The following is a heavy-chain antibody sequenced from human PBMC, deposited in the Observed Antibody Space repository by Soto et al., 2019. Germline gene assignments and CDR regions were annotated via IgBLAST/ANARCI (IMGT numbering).Heavy chain of an antibody. CDR3: ARGLAAIAASWFDP. CDR1: GGSISSGGYY. D-gene: IGHD6-25*01. J-gene: IGHJ5*02. Sequence: PSETLSLTCTVSGGSISSGGYYWRWIRQHPGKGLEWIGYIYYSGSTYYNPSLKSRVTISVDTSKNQFSLKLSSVTAADTAVYYCARGLAAIAASWFDPWGQGTLVTVSS. CDR2: IYYSGST. V-gene: IGHV4-31*03.